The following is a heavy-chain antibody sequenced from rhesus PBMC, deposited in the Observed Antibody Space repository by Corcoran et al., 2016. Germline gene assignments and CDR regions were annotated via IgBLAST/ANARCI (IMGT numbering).Heavy chain of an antibody. CDR2: ISSASSYI. J-gene: IGHJ4*01. CDR3: TREAGIAAAGSFDY. Sequence: EVQLVESGGGLVQPGGSRRLSCAASGFTFSSLGMSWVRQGPGKGLEWVSSISSASSYIYYADSVKGRFTISRDNAKNSLSLQMNSLRAEDTAVYYCTREAGIAAAGSFDYWGQGVLVTVSS. V-gene: IGHV3S16*01. D-gene: IGHD6-25*01. CDR1: GFTFSSLG.